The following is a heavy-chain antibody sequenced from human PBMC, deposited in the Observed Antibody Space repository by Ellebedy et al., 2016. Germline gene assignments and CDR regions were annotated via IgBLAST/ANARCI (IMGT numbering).Heavy chain of an antibody. Sequence: ASVKVSXKASGYTFTSYGISWVRQAPGQGLEWMGWISAYNGNTNYAQKLQGRVTMTTDTSTSTAYMELRSLRSDDTAVYYCARDIVGATTSYFDYWGQGTLVTVSS. CDR2: ISAYNGNT. CDR1: GYTFTSYG. CDR3: ARDIVGATTSYFDY. J-gene: IGHJ4*02. V-gene: IGHV1-18*01. D-gene: IGHD1-26*01.